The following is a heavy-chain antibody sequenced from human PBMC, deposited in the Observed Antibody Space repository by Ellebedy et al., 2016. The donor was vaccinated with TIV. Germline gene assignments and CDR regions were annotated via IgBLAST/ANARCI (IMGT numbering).Heavy chain of an antibody. CDR2: ISANNGNT. J-gene: IGHJ4*02. V-gene: IGHV1-18*01. CDR3: ARDGRYYDILTGYYRF. CDR1: GYSFTSYG. Sequence: AASVKVSCKASGYSFTSYGISWVRQAPGQGLEWMGWISANNGNTKYPQKLQGRVTMTTDTYTSTAYMELRSLRSDDTAVYYCARDGRYYDILTGYYRFWGQGTLVTVSS. D-gene: IGHD3-9*01.